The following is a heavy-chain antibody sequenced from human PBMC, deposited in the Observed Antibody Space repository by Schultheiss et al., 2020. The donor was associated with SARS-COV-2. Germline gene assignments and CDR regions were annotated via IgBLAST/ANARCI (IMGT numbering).Heavy chain of an antibody. J-gene: IGHJ6*02. CDR2: INWNGGST. CDR1: GFTFDDYG. D-gene: IGHD6-13*01. V-gene: IGHV3-20*04. CDR3: ARDGIAAACKGEGYGMDV. Sequence: GGSLRLSCAASGFTFDDYGMSWVRQAPGKGLEWVSGINWNGGSTGYADSVKGRFTISRDNAKNSLYLQMNSLRAEDTALYYCARDGIAAACKGEGYGMDVWGQGTTVTVSS.